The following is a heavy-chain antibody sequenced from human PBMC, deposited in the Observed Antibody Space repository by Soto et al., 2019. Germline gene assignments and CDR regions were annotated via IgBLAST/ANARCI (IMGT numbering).Heavy chain of an antibody. D-gene: IGHD6-13*01. Sequence: QVQLVESGGGVVQPGRSLRLSCAASGFTFSTYGMHWVRQAPGKGLEWVAVIWYDGSNKYYADSVKGRFTISRDNSKNTLYLQMNTLRAEDTAVYYCAREGSFIAADGNDAFDSWGQGTMVTVSS. CDR2: IWYDGSNK. J-gene: IGHJ3*02. CDR3: AREGSFIAADGNDAFDS. V-gene: IGHV3-33*01. CDR1: GFTFSTYG.